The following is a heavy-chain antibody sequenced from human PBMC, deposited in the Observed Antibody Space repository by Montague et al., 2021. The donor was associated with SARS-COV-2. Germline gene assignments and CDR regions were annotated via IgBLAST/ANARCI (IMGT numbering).Heavy chain of an antibody. D-gene: IGHD6-13*01. J-gene: IGHJ6*02. V-gene: IGHV3-21*01. CDR1: GFTFSSYS. CDR3: ARSNSSSWYFGIGMDV. Sequence: SLRLSCAASGFTFSSYSMNWVRQAPGKGLEWVSSISSSSSYIYYADSVKGRFTISRDNAKNSLYLQMNSLRAEDTAVYYCARSNSSSWYFGIGMDVRGQGTTVTVSS. CDR2: ISSSSSYI.